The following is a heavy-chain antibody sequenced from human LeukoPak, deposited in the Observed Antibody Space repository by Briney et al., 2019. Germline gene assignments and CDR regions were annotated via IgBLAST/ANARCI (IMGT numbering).Heavy chain of an antibody. Sequence: ESGPTLVNPTQTLTLTCTFSGFSLSTSRLYVSWIRQSPGKALEWLARIDWDDDKYYSTSLKTRLTISKDTSNNQVVLTMTNMDPVDTATYYCARITPAGRQLDYWGQGTLVTVSS. CDR1: GFSLSTSRLY. V-gene: IGHV2-70*11. CDR3: ARITPAGRQLDY. CDR2: IDWDDDK. D-gene: IGHD6-13*01. J-gene: IGHJ4*02.